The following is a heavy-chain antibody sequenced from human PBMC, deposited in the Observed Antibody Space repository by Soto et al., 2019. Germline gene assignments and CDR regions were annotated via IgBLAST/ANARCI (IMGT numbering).Heavy chain of an antibody. D-gene: IGHD3-10*01. CDR3: TPDQGGSGSYWWEPDDY. CDR1: GFTFSNAW. CDR2: IKSKTDGGTT. J-gene: IGHJ4*02. V-gene: IGHV3-15*07. Sequence: EVQLVESGGGLVKPGGSLRLSCAASGFTFSNAWMNWVRQAPGKGLEWVGRIKSKTDGGTTDYAAPVKGRFTISRDDSKNTLYLQMNSLKTEDTAVYYCTPDQGGSGSYWWEPDDYWGQGTLVTVSS.